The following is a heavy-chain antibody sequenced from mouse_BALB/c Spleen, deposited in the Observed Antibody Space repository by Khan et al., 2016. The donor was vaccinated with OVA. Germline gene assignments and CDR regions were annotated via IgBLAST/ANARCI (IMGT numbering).Heavy chain of an antibody. V-gene: IGHV5-9-3*01. J-gene: IGHJ3*01. CDR1: GFTFSNYA. D-gene: IGHD1-1*01. CDR2: ISSGGSYT. Sequence: EVELVESGGGLVKPGGSLKLSCAVSGFTFSNYAMSWVRQTPAKRLEWVATISSGGSYTYYPDSVQGRFTISRDNAKNTLYLQMSSLRSEDTAIYDCARELFTTVVATPFAYWGQGTLVTVSA. CDR3: ARELFTTVVATPFAY.